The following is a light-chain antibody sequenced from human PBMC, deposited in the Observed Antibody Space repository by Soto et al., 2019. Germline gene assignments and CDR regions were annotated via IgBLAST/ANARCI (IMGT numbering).Light chain of an antibody. CDR1: QGIRNA. J-gene: IGKJ5*01. Sequence: DIQMTHSPFSLSASLGDIFTITCRASQGIRNALGWYQQKPGNAPKLLIYDSSSLESGVPSRFSGSGSGTEFRLTISTMQPDDFATYYCQQYDSFSVTFGQGTRLEIK. CDR2: DSS. V-gene: IGKV1-17*01. CDR3: QQYDSFSVT.